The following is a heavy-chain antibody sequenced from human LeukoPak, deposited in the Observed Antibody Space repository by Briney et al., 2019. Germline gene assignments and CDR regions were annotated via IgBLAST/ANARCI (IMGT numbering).Heavy chain of an antibody. V-gene: IGHV3-74*01. CDR3: ARDVMTSSGAFDI. Sequence: GGSLRLSCAASGFTFSNYWMHWVRQAPGKGLVWVSRINSDGSSTTYADSVKGRFTISRDNAKNTLYLQMNSLRAEDTAVYYCARDVMTSSGAFDIWGQGTMVTVSS. CDR2: INSDGSST. CDR1: GFTFSNYW. J-gene: IGHJ3*02. D-gene: IGHD3-10*01.